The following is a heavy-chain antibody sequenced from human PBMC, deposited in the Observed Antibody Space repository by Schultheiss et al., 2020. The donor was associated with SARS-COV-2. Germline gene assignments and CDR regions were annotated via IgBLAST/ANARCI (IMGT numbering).Heavy chain of an antibody. CDR3: ARDLAIGSSQDGFDM. D-gene: IGHD2-15*01. CDR2: ISSRSRHI. V-gene: IGHV3-21*01. J-gene: IGHJ3*02. CDR1: GFTFRNYW. Sequence: GGSLRLSCAASGFTFRNYWMSWVRQAPGKGLEWVSFISSRSRHINYADSVKGRFAISRDDAKNSVDLRMDSLTGEDSAIYYCARDLAIGSSQDGFDMWGQGTLVTVSS.